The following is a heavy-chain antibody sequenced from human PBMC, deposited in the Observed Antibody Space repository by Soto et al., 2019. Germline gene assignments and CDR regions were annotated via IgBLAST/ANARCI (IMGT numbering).Heavy chain of an antibody. D-gene: IGHD4-4*01. CDR1: GDSITSINNY. CDR3: TTVGIPGTRHMDFAA. V-gene: IGHV4-39*01. Sequence: SETLSLSCTVAGDSITSINNYWGWIRQPPGLGLEWAANIYYDGSTFYNPSPKSRVPMSIDTSKNQFSLNLTSVPATDTAVYYCTTVGIPGTRHMDFAAGGQGISVT. J-gene: IGHJ5*02. CDR2: IYYDGST.